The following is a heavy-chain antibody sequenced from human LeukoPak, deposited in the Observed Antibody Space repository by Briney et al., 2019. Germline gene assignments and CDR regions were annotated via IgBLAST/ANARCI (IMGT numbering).Heavy chain of an antibody. CDR2: INPNSGAT. CDR1: GFTLTGYY. D-gene: IGHD5-18*01. CDR3: TRGGPEGSGYSYGSHDY. V-gene: IGHV1-2*02. Sequence: ASVKVSCKASGFTLTGYYMHWLRQAHGQGLEWMGWINPNSGATNYAQKFQGRVTMTRDTSISTVYMELSRLRSDDTAVYYCTRGGPEGSGYSYGSHDYWGQGTLVTVSS. J-gene: IGHJ4*02.